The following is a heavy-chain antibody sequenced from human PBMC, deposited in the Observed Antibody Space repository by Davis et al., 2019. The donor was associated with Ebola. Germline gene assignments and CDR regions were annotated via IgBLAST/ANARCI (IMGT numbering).Heavy chain of an antibody. CDR3: ARSPYCSSTSCWGARTEWFDP. Sequence: ASVKVSCKASGYTFTSYGISWVRQAPGQGLEWMGWISAYNGNTNYAQKLQGRVTMTTDTSTSTAYMELRSLRSDDTAVYYCARSPYCSSTSCWGARTEWFDPWGQGTLVTVSS. CDR1: GYTFTSYG. J-gene: IGHJ5*02. D-gene: IGHD2-2*01. CDR2: ISAYNGNT. V-gene: IGHV1-18*01.